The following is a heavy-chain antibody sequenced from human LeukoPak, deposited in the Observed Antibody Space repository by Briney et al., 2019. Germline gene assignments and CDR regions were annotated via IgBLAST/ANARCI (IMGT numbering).Heavy chain of an antibody. CDR2: IKQDGSDR. J-gene: IGHJ4*02. CDR3: VRNLAVAGTCFDS. CDR1: GFPFSSYW. V-gene: IGHV3-7*03. D-gene: IGHD6-19*01. Sequence: GGSLRLSCVASGFPFSSYWMTWVRQAPGTGLEWVANIKQDGSDRNYVASVRGRFTISRDNAESSLYLQMNSLRAEDTAVYYCVRNLAVAGTCFDSWGQGTLVTVSS.